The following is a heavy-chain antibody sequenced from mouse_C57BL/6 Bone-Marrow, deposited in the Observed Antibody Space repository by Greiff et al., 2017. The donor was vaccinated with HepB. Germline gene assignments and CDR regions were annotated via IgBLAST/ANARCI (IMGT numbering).Heavy chain of an antibody. J-gene: IGHJ2*01. D-gene: IGHD2-2*01. Sequence: QVQLQQPGAELVMPGASVKLSCKASGYTFTSYWMHWVKQRPGQGLEWIGEIDPSDSYTNYNQKFKGKSTLTVDKSSSTAYMQLSSLTSEDSAVYYCAREVTLDYWGQGTTRTVSS. CDR3: AREVTLDY. CDR2: IDPSDSYT. CDR1: GYTFTSYW. V-gene: IGHV1-69*01.